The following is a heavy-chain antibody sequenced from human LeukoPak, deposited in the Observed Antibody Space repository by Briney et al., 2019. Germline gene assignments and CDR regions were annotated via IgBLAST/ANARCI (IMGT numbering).Heavy chain of an antibody. D-gene: IGHD2-15*01. V-gene: IGHV1-69*13. J-gene: IGHJ5*02. CDR1: GGTFSSYV. CDR3: ARPRYCSGGSCSKDWFDP. Sequence: SVKVSCKASGGTFSSYVISWVRQAPGQGLEWMGGIIPIFGTANYAQKFQGRVTITADESTSTAYMELSSLRSEDTAVYYCARPRYCSGGSCSKDWFDPWGQGTLVTVSS. CDR2: IIPIFGTA.